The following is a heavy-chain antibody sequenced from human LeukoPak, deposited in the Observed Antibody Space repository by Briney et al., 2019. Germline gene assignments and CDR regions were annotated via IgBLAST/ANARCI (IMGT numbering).Heavy chain of an antibody. CDR1: GGSFSGYY. V-gene: IGHV4-34*01. CDR2: INHSGST. CDR3: ARILIYDFWSGYYPYYFDY. J-gene: IGHJ4*02. Sequence: PSETLSLTCAVYGGSFSGYYWSWIRQPPGKGLEWIGEINHSGSTNYNPSLKSRVTLSVDTSKNQFSLKLSSVTAADTAVYYCARILIYDFWSGYYPYYFDYWGQGTLVTVSS. D-gene: IGHD3-3*01.